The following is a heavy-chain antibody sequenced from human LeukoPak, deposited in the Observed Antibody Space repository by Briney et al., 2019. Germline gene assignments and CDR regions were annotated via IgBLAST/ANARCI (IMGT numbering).Heavy chain of an antibody. V-gene: IGHV4-59*01. CDR3: ACPRYSTGYYDY. Sequence: SETLSLTCTVSGGSIGSYYWSWIRQPPGKGLEWIGYIYYSGNTNYNPSLKSRVTISVDTSKNQFSLKLSSVTAADTAVYYCACPRYSTGYYDYWGRGTLVTVSS. J-gene: IGHJ4*02. D-gene: IGHD3-22*01. CDR1: GGSIGSYY. CDR2: IYYSGNT.